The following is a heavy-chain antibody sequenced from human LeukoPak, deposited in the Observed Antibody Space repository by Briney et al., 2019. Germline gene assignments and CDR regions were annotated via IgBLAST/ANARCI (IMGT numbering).Heavy chain of an antibody. CDR2: IHQDGREK. J-gene: IGHJ4*02. CDR3: ARISIAAAGRDF. Sequence: GESLRLSCAASVFIFSDYWMSLDRQAPGKGPEWVSEIHQDGREKYYVDSLKGRFTISRDNAKNSLYMQMNSLRGEDTAVYYCARISIAAAGRDFWGQGTLVTVSS. V-gene: IGHV3-7*01. D-gene: IGHD6-13*01. CDR1: VFIFSDYW.